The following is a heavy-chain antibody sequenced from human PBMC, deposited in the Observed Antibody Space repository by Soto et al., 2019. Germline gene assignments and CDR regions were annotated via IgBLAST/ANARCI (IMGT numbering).Heavy chain of an antibody. CDR1: GFTFSSYG. V-gene: IGHV3-30*18. D-gene: IGHD3-22*01. CDR2: ISYDGSNK. J-gene: IGHJ3*02. Sequence: QVQLVESGGGVVQPGRSLRLSCAASGFTFSSYGMHWVRQAPGKGLEWVAVISYDGSNKYYADSVKGRFTISRDNSKNTLYLQMNSLRAEDTAVYYCAKDRAMIVVVSAFDIWGQGTIVTVSS. CDR3: AKDRAMIVVVSAFDI.